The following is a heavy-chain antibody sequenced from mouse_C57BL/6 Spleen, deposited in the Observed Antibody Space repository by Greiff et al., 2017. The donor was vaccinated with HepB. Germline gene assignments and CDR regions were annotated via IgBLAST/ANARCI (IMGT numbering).Heavy chain of an antibody. Sequence: EVMLVESGGGLVQPGGFLKLSCAASGFTFSDYYMYWVRQTPEKRLEWVAYISNGGGSTYYPDTVKGRFTNSRDNAKNTLYLQMSRLKSEDTAMYYCARRGTTVVSYWYFDVWGTGTTVTVSS. J-gene: IGHJ1*03. CDR2: ISNGGGST. D-gene: IGHD1-1*01. CDR1: GFTFSDYY. V-gene: IGHV5-12*01. CDR3: ARRGTTVVSYWYFDV.